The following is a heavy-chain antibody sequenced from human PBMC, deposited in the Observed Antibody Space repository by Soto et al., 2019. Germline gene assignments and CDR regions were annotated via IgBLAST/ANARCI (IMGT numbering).Heavy chain of an antibody. J-gene: IGHJ5*02. Sequence: QITLKESGPTLVKPTQTLTLTCTFSGFSLSTSGVGVGWIRQPPGKALEWLALLYWDDDKRYSPSLKSRLTPTRAPSKNLVVLTRTNMDPVDTATYYGAHSTLAITMVRGVKGGGPTTNWFDPWGQGTLVTVSS. D-gene: IGHD3-10*01. CDR1: GFSLSTSGVG. V-gene: IGHV2-5*02. CDR3: AHSTLAITMVRGVKGGGPTTNWFDP. CDR2: LYWDDDK.